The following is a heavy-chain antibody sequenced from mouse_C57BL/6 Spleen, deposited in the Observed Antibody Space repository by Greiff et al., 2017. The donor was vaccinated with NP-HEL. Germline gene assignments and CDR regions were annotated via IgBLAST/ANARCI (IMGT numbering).Heavy chain of an antibody. CDR3: ARSYPYAMDY. CDR1: GFPITNSY. D-gene: IGHD2-12*01. Sequence: EVQLQESVAELVRPGASVKLSCTASGFPITNSYMHWVTPRPEPGLEWLGRIDPANGTPKYAPKFQGKATITADTSSNTTYLQLSSLTSEDTAIYYCARSYPYAMDYWGQGTSVTVSS. CDR2: IDPANGTP. J-gene: IGHJ4*01. V-gene: IGHV14-3*01.